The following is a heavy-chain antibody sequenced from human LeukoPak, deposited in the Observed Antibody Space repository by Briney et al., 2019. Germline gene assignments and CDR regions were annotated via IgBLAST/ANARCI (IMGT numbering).Heavy chain of an antibody. D-gene: IGHD7-27*01. CDR1: GYTFIGYY. CDR3: AALAGVQGLAYDPRDYFDS. Sequence: ASVKVSCKASGYTFIGYYMHWVRQAPGQGLEWMGWINPNSGGANYAQKFQDRVTMTRDTSISTAYMELSRLRSDDTAVYYCAALAGVQGLAYDPRDYFDSWGQGALVTVSS. CDR2: INPNSGGA. J-gene: IGHJ4*02. V-gene: IGHV1-2*02.